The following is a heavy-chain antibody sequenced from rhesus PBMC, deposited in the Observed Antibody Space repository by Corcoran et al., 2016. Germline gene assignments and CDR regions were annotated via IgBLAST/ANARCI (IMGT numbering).Heavy chain of an antibody. CDR3: AREGSGWSGSFDY. Sequence: QLQLQESGPGLVKPSETLSLTCAVSGGSISSNYWSWIRQPPGKGLEWIGRISGRGGTTDYNPSLKSRVTISTDTSKNQFSLKLSSVTAADTAVYYCAREGSGWSGSFDYWGQGVLVTVSS. CDR2: ISGRGGTT. V-gene: IGHV4-173*01. D-gene: IGHD6S26*01. CDR1: GGSISSNY. J-gene: IGHJ4*01.